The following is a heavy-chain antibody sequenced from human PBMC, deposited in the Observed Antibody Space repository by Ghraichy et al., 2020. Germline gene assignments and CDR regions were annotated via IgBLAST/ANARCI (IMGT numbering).Heavy chain of an antibody. J-gene: IGHJ4*02. CDR2: IRSKAYGGTT. CDR1: GFTFGDYA. CDR3: TREGGDILTGYYSYYFDY. V-gene: IGHV3-49*03. Sequence: GGSLRLSCTASGFTFGDYAMSWFRQASGKGLEWVGFIRSKAYGGTTEYAASVKGRFTISRDDSKSIAYLQMNSLKTEDTAVYYCTREGGDILTGYYSYYFDYWGQGTLVTVSS. D-gene: IGHD3-9*01.